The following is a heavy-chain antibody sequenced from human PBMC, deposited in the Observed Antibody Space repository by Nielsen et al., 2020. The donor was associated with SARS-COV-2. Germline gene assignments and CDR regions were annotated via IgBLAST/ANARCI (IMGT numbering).Heavy chain of an antibody. D-gene: IGHD5-12*01. CDR2: ISYDGSNK. V-gene: IGHV3-30-3*01. Sequence: GGSLRLSCAASGFTFSSYAMHWVRQAPGKGLEWVAVISYDGSNKYYADSVKGRFTISRDNSKNTLYLQMNSLRAEDTAVYYCARSKYGGYFSDFDYWGQGTLVTVSS. CDR1: GFTFSSYA. CDR3: ARSKYGGYFSDFDY. J-gene: IGHJ4*02.